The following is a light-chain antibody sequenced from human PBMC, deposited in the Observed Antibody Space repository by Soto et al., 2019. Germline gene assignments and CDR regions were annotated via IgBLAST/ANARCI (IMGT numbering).Light chain of an antibody. CDR1: QSFSLW. J-gene: IGKJ3*01. Sequence: DIHMTQSPSSLSASLGDRVTITXRARQSFSLWLAWYQQHPGXAPKXXXYDXSAWPRGVPSRLSGSGSATKFTLTIASLHPDDFANYYCQQYDTFPGTFGPGTKVDI. V-gene: IGKV1-5*01. CDR2: DXS. CDR3: QQYDTFPGT.